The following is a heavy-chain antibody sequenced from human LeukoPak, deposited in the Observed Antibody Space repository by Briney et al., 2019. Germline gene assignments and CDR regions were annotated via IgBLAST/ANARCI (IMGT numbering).Heavy chain of an antibody. J-gene: IGHJ5*02. CDR2: IWYDGSNK. D-gene: IGHD3-10*01. V-gene: IGHV3-33*06. Sequence: GGSLRLSCAASGFTFRNYDIHWVRQAPGKGLEWVAVIWYDGSNKYYADSVKGRFTISRDNSKNTLYLQMNSLRAEDTAVYYCAKDPRYGSGSDNWFDPWGQGTLVTVSS. CDR1: GFTFRNYD. CDR3: AKDPRYGSGSDNWFDP.